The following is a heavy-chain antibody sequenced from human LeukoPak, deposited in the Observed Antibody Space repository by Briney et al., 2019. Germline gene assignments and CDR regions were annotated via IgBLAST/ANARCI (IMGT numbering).Heavy chain of an antibody. CDR1: GGSISSGGYY. V-gene: IGHV4-31*03. D-gene: IGHD2-15*01. J-gene: IGHJ4*02. CDR2: IYYSGST. CDR3: ARVGYCSGGSCYLGDKYYFDY. Sequence: SQTLSLTCTVSGGSISSGGYYWSWIRQHPGKGLEWIGYIYYSGSTYYNPSLKSRVTISVDTSKNQFSLKLSSVTAADTAVYYCARVGYCSGGSCYLGDKYYFDYWGQGTPVTVSS.